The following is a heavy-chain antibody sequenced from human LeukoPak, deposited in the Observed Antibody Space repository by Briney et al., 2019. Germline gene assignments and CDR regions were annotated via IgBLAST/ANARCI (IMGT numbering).Heavy chain of an antibody. CDR3: ARDWASWVGYYYYMDV. CDR1: GYTFTSYY. D-gene: IGHD7-27*01. J-gene: IGHJ6*03. Sequence: ASVKVSCKASGYTFTSYYMHWVRQAPGQGLEWMGIINPSGGSTSYAQKFQGRVTMTRDTSTSTVYMELSSLRSEDTAVYYCARDWASWVGYYYYMDVWGKGTTVTISS. CDR2: INPSGGST. V-gene: IGHV1-46*01.